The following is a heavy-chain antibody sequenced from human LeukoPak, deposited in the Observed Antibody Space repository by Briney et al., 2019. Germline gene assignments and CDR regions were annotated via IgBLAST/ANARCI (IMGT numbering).Heavy chain of an antibody. J-gene: IGHJ4*02. CDR1: GFTFSRYA. D-gene: IGHD2-2*01. V-gene: IGHV3-23*01. Sequence: GGSLRLSCAASGFTFSRYAMSWVRLAPAQGLERVSAISGSGGSTYYADSVKGRLTISRDNSKNTLYLQMNSLRAEDTAVYYCAKGYCSSNSCAYYFDYWGQGTLVTVSS. CDR3: AKGYCSSNSCAYYFDY. CDR2: ISGSGGST.